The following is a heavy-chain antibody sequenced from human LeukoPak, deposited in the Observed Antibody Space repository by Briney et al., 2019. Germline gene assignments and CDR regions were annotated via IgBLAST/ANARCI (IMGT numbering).Heavy chain of an antibody. J-gene: IGHJ4*02. D-gene: IGHD5-24*01. CDR1: GYTFISFA. CDR3: AREGYSPRDGYNFNFDY. CDR2: ISSSSSYR. V-gene: IGHV3-21*01. Sequence: PGGTLRFSSADSGYTFISFAMSWVRQAPGKGLEWVSSISSSSSYRYYADSVKGRFTISRDNAKNSLYLQMNSLRAEDTAVYYCAREGYSPRDGYNFNFDYWGQGTLVTVSS.